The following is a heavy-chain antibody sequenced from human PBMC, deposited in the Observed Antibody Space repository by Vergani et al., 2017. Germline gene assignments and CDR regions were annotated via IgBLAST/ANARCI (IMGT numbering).Heavy chain of an antibody. CDR2: IYTSGST. Sequence: QVQLQESGPGLVKPSQTLSLTCTVSGGSISSGSYYWSWIRQPAGKGLEWIGRIYTSGSTNYNPSLKSRVTISLDTSKNQFSLKLSSVTAADTAVYYCARTTSRWDYYYYMDVWGKGTTVTVSS. J-gene: IGHJ6*03. CDR3: ARTTSRWDYYYYMDV. D-gene: IGHD4-23*01. CDR1: GGSISSGSYY. V-gene: IGHV4-61*02.